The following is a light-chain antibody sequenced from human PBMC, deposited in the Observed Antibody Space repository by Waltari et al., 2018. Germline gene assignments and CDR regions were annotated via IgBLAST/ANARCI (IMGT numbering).Light chain of an antibody. Sequence: QSALTQPAPVSGTPGQSITLSCTGTNSYVGNNNLVSWYQHHPGEAPKLMICEVIKRPSGVSNRFSGSKSGNTASLTISGLQAEDEADYYCCSYAGSGTYVFGTGTKVTVL. J-gene: IGLJ1*01. CDR2: EVI. V-gene: IGLV2-23*02. CDR3: CSYAGSGTYV. CDR1: NSYVGNNNL.